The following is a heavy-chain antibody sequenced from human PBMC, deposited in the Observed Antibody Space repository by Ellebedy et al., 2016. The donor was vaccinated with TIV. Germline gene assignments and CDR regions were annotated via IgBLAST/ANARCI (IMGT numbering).Heavy chain of an antibody. Sequence: GESLKISCAASGFTFSNAWMNWVRQAPGKGLEWVGRIKSKTDGGAADYAAPVKGRFTISRDDSKNTLYLKMNSLKTEETAVYFCTTVYRYNYDSVWGQGTLVTVSS. V-gene: IGHV3-15*01. CDR1: GFTFSNAW. J-gene: IGHJ4*02. D-gene: IGHD5-18*01. CDR3: TTVYRYNYDSV. CDR2: IKSKTDGGAA.